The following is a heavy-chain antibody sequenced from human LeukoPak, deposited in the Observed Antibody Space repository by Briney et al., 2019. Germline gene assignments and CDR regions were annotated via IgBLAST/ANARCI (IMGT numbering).Heavy chain of an antibody. V-gene: IGHV5-51*01. Sequence: GESLKISCKGSGYTFTTYWIGWVRQMPGKGLEWMGIIYPSDSDTRYSPSFQGQVTISVDKSINTAYLQWSNLKASDTAIYYCVRRPYYYGMDVWGQGTAVTVSS. CDR2: IYPSDSDT. J-gene: IGHJ6*02. CDR1: GYTFTTYW. CDR3: VRRPYYYGMDV.